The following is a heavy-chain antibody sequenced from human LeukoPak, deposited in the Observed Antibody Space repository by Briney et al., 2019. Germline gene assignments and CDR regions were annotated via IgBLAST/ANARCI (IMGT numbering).Heavy chain of an antibody. V-gene: IGHV4-30-4*08. CDR3: ARAPLTMIVVVITRGAFDI. CDR2: ISSSGST. Sequence: PSETLSLTCTVSGGSISSGDYYWTWIRQHPGKGLEWIGHISSSGSTYNNPSLKSRVTISIDTSKNQFSLKLSSVTAADTAVYYCARAPLTMIVVVITRGAFDIWGQGTMVTVSS. J-gene: IGHJ3*02. D-gene: IGHD3-22*01. CDR1: GGSISSGDYY.